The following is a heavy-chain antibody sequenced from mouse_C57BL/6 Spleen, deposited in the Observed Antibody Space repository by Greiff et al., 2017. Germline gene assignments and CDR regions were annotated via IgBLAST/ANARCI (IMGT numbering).Heavy chain of an antibody. Sequence: VQLQQSGAELVKPGASVKLSCKASGYTFTSYWMHWVKQRPGQGLEWIGMIHPNSGSTNYNEKFKSKATLTVDKSSSTAYMQLSSLTSEDSAVYYCATPITTVVAQDWFAYWGQGTLVTVSA. V-gene: IGHV1-64*01. CDR3: ATPITTVVAQDWFAY. D-gene: IGHD1-1*01. J-gene: IGHJ3*01. CDR1: GYTFTSYW. CDR2: IHPNSGST.